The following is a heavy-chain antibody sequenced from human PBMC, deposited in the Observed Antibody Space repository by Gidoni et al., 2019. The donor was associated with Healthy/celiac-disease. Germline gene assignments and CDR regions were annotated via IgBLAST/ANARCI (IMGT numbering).Heavy chain of an antibody. D-gene: IGHD3-10*01. Sequence: EVQLLESGGGLVQPGGSLRLSCAASGFTFRSYAMSWVSQAPGKGLEWVSAISGRGGSTYYADSVKGRFTISRDNSKNTLYLQMNSLRAEDTAVYYCAKDRPITMVRGVSLDYWGQGTLVTVSS. CDR2: ISGRGGST. CDR3: AKDRPITMVRGVSLDY. J-gene: IGHJ4*02. V-gene: IGHV3-23*01. CDR1: GFTFRSYA.